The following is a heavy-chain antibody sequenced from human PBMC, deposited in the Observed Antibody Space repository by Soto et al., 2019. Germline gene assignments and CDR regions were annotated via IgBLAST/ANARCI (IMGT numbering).Heavy chain of an antibody. CDR3: AHGQHYYYGSGSIYFFDY. Sequence: QITLKESGPTLVKPTQTLTLTCTFSGFSLSTSGVGVGWIRQPPGKALEWLALIYWDDDKRYSPSLKSRLTIPKDTSKHQVVLTMTNMDPVDTATYYFAHGQHYYYGSGSIYFFDYWGQGTLITVSS. J-gene: IGHJ4*02. D-gene: IGHD3-10*01. CDR1: GFSLSTSGVG. CDR2: IYWDDDK. V-gene: IGHV2-5*02.